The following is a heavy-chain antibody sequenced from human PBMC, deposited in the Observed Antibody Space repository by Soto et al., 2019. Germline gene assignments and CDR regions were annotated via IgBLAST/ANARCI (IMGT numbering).Heavy chain of an antibody. CDR1: GGSISSSDYY. CDR3: ARVNIGYGYSSSHIDY. J-gene: IGHJ4*02. D-gene: IGHD6-13*01. V-gene: IGHV4-39*01. CDR2: ISYSGIT. Sequence: PSETLSLTCTVSGGSISSSDYYWGWIRQPPGKELEWIGTISYSGITYYNPSLKSRVTISVDTSKNQFSLKLSSVTAADTAVYYCARVNIGYGYSSSHIDYWGQGTLVTVSS.